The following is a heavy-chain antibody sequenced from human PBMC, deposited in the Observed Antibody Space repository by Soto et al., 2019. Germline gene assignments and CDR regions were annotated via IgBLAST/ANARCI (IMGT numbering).Heavy chain of an antibody. CDR2: ISGSGGST. J-gene: IGHJ4*02. D-gene: IGHD4-17*01. CDR3: AKNLGYGTVTSPIDY. CDR1: GFTFSSYA. V-gene: IGHV3-23*01. Sequence: GGSLRLSCAASGFTFSSYAMSWVRQAPGKGLEWVSAISGSGGSTYYADSVKGRFTISRDNSKNTLYLQMNSLRAEDTAVYYCAKNLGYGTVTSPIDYWGQGTLVTVSS.